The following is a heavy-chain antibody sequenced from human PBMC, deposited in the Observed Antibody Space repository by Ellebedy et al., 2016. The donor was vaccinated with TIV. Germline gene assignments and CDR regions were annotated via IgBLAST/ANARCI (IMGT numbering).Heavy chain of an antibody. V-gene: IGHV4-59*01. D-gene: IGHD6-19*01. CDR2: LYYSGST. CDR1: GGSISSYY. J-gene: IGHJ4*02. Sequence: MPSETLSLTCTVSGGSISSYYWSWIRQPPGKGLEWIGYLYYSGSTNYNPSLKSRVTIAVDTSKKQISLKLSSVTAADTAVYYCARSSGWDRFDYWGQGTPVTVSS. CDR3: ARSSGWDRFDY.